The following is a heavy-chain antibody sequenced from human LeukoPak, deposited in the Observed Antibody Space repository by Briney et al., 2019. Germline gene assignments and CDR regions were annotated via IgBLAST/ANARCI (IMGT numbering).Heavy chain of an antibody. CDR2: IRYDGSNK. CDR1: GFIFSSYG. J-gene: IGHJ4*02. Sequence: GGSLRLSCAASGFIFSSYGMHWVRQAPGKGLEWAAFIRYDGSNKYYADSVKGRFTISRDNSKNTLYLQMNSLRAEDTAVYFCAKRLPGTGIHWGQGTLVTVSS. D-gene: IGHD7-27*01. V-gene: IGHV3-30*02. CDR3: AKRLPGTGIH.